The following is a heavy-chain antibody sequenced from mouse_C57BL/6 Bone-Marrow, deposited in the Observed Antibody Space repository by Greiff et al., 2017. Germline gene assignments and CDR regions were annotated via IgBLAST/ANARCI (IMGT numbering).Heavy chain of an antibody. V-gene: IGHV5-4*01. CDR2: ISDGGSYT. D-gene: IGHD1-1*01. CDR1: GFTFSSYA. J-gene: IGHJ2*01. Sequence: EVQRVESGGGLVKPGGSLKLSCAASGFTFSSYAMSWVRQTPEKRLEWVATISDGGSYTYYPDNVKGRFTISRDNAKNNLYLQMSHLKSEDTAMYYCAREYYGSQYYFDYWGQGTTLTVSS. CDR3: AREYYGSQYYFDY.